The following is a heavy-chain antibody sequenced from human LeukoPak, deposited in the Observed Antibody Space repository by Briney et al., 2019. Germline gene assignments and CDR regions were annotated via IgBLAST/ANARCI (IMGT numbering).Heavy chain of an antibody. CDR3: ARLPAYCSSISCYYDY. D-gene: IGHD2-2*01. CDR1: GFTFSDYY. CDR2: ISSGGSTI. Sequence: GGSLRLSCAASGFTFSDYYITWIRQAPGKGLEWVSYISSGGSTIYYADSVKGRFTISRDNAKNSLFLQMNSLRAEDTAVYYCARLPAYCSSISCYYDYWGQGTLVTVSS. J-gene: IGHJ4*02. V-gene: IGHV3-11*04.